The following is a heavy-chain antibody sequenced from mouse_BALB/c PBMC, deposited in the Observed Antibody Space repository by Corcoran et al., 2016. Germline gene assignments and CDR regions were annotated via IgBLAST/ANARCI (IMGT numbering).Heavy chain of an antibody. V-gene: IGHV9-3-1*01. D-gene: IGHD1-1*02. J-gene: IGHJ4*01. CDR2: INTYTGEP. Sequence: QIQLVQSGPEPKKPGETVKISCKASGYTFTNYGMNWVKQAPGRGLKWMGWINTYTGEPTYADDFKGRFAFSLETSASTAYLQINNLKNEDTATYFCASGNYAMDYWGQGTSVTVSS. CDR1: GYTFTNYG. CDR3: ASGNYAMDY.